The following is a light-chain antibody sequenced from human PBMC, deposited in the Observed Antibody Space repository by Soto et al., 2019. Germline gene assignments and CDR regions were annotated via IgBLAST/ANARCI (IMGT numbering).Light chain of an antibody. CDR3: RQYLTFLFT. Sequence: DIQMTQSPSTLSASVGDRVTITCRASQSISSWLAWYQQKPGKAQKLLIYKTSTLEPGVPSRFSGSGSGTEFTLTNNSLQPYDFGTYFCRQYLTFLFTFGPGTKVDV. J-gene: IGKJ3*01. CDR2: KTS. CDR1: QSISSW. V-gene: IGKV1-5*03.